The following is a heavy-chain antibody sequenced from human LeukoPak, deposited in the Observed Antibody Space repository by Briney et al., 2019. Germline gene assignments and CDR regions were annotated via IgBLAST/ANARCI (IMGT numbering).Heavy chain of an antibody. V-gene: IGHV4-59*01. CDR3: ARDLAYSSSSGDDWFDP. Sequence: PSETLSLTCTVSGGSISNYYWSWIRQPPGKGREWIGYIYNSGSTNYNTSLKSRVTISVETSKNQFSLKLSSVTAADTAVYYCARDLAYSSSSGDDWFDPWGQGTLVTVSS. CDR1: GGSISNYY. J-gene: IGHJ5*02. CDR2: IYNSGST. D-gene: IGHD6-6*01.